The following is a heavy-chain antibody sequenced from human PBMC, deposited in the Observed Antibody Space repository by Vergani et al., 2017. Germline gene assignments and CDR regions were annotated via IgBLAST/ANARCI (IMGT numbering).Heavy chain of an antibody. Sequence: EVQLLESGGGLVQPGGSLRLSCAASGCTFSSYAMSWVRQAPGKGLEWVSAISGSGGSTYYADSVKGRFTISRDNSKNTLYLQMNSLRAEDTAVYYCAKDRRVAVAENRADDAFDIWGQGTMVTVSS. J-gene: IGHJ3*02. CDR3: AKDRRVAVAENRADDAFDI. CDR1: GCTFSSYA. V-gene: IGHV3-23*01. D-gene: IGHD6-19*01. CDR2: ISGSGGST.